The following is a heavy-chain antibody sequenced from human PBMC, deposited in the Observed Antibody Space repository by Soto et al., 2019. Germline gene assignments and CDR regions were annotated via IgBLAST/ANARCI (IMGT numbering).Heavy chain of an antibody. Sequence: LSETLSLTCTVSGGSISSYYWSWIRQPPGKGLEWIGYIYYSGSTNYNPSLKSRVTISVDTSKNQFSLKLSSVTAADTAVYYCARGLDFWSGYQNYYYYYMDVWGKGTTVTVSS. D-gene: IGHD3-3*01. CDR3: ARGLDFWSGYQNYYYYYMDV. J-gene: IGHJ6*03. V-gene: IGHV4-59*01. CDR1: GGSISSYY. CDR2: IYYSGST.